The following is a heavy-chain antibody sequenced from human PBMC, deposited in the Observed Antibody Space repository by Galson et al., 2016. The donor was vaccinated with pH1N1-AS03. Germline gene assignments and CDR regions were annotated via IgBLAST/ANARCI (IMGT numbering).Heavy chain of an antibody. J-gene: IGHJ4*02. CDR3: ARDYTSGKPTHYDS. CDR1: ELTFSNYY. D-gene: IGHD6-19*01. Sequence: LRLSCAASELTFSNYYMSWVRQAPGKGLEWVATIKEDGSQKYYGDSVRGRFTISRDNAKNSLHLKMDSLRADDTATYYCARDYTSGKPTHYDSCGQGTLVTVAS. V-gene: IGHV3-7*03. CDR2: IKEDGSQK.